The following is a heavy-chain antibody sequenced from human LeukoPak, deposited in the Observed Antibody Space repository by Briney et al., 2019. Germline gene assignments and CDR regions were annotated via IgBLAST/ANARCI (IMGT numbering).Heavy chain of an antibody. CDR3: ARLGTYYYFDY. CDR1: GYSIRSGYY. J-gene: IGHJ4*02. V-gene: IGHV4-38-2*01. D-gene: IGHD6-13*01. Sequence: PSETLSLTCAVSGYSIRSGYYWGWIRQPPGKGLEWIGSIYHSGNTYYNASLKSRVTISLGTSKNHFSLKLDSVTAADTAVYYCARLGTYYYFDYWGQGTLVTVSS. CDR2: IYHSGNT.